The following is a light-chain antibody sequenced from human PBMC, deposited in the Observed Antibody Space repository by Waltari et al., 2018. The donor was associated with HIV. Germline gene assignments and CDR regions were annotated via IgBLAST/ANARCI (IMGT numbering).Light chain of an antibody. CDR2: KNY. CDR1: SSTIGNDN. J-gene: IGLJ1*01. CDR3: VGWDSSLSAYV. V-gene: IGLV1-47*01. Sequence: QSVLTQPPSASGTPGPTVTISCSGGSSTIGNDNVYLYQQLPGMTPKPLIYKNYVRPSGVPDRFAGSKSGTSASLAISGLRSEDEADYYCVGWDSSLSAYVFGAGTKVTVL.